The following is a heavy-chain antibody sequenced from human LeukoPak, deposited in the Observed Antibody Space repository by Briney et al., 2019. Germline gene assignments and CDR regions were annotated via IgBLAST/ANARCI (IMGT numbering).Heavy chain of an antibody. CDR2: ISTYNGNT. Sequence: ASVEVSCKTSGYTFTSYGISWVRQAPGHGLEWMGWISTYNGNTNYAQNLQGRIIMTTDTSTSTAYMELRSLRSDDTAVYYCARDTYNSGWCSDYWGQGTLVTVSS. V-gene: IGHV1-18*01. J-gene: IGHJ4*02. CDR1: GYTFTSYG. CDR3: ARDTYNSGWCSDY. D-gene: IGHD6-19*01.